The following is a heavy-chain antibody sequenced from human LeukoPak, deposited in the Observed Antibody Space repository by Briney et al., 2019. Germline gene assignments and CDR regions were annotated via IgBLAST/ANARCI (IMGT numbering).Heavy chain of an antibody. CDR2: IYYSGST. CDR1: GGSISSYY. J-gene: IGHJ4*02. Sequence: SDTLSLTCTVSGGSISSYYWSWIRQPPGKGLEWIGYIYYSGSTNYNPSLKSRVTISVDTSKNQFSLKLSSVTAADTAVYYCARARGYSYGLLYYFDYWGQGTLVTVSS. D-gene: IGHD5-18*01. CDR3: ARARGYSYGLLYYFDY. V-gene: IGHV4-59*01.